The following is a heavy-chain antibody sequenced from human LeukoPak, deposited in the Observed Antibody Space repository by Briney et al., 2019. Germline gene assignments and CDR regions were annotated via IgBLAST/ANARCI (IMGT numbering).Heavy chain of an antibody. CDR1: GYTFTSYY. J-gene: IGHJ4*02. Sequence: GASVKVSCKASGYTFTSYYMHWVRQAPGQGLEWMGIINPSGGSTSYAQKFQGRVTMTRDTSTSTVYMELSSPRSEDTAVYYCARGSGYDPFYYYFDFWGQGTLVTVSS. V-gene: IGHV1-46*01. D-gene: IGHD5-12*01. CDR3: ARGSGYDPFYYYFDF. CDR2: INPSGGST.